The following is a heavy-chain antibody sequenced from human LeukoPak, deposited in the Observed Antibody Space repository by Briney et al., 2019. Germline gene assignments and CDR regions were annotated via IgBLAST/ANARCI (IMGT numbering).Heavy chain of an antibody. J-gene: IGHJ4*02. CDR3: SDVSGSY. Sequence: VGSLRLSCAASGVTSSSYNMNWDSEGPGKGLEWVSFISSSSSHIYYADSVKGRFTISRDNAKNSLYLQMNSLRAEDTAVYYCSDVSGSYWGQGTLVTVSS. CDR2: ISSSSSHI. V-gene: IGHV3-21*01. CDR1: GVTSSSYN. D-gene: IGHD3-10*01.